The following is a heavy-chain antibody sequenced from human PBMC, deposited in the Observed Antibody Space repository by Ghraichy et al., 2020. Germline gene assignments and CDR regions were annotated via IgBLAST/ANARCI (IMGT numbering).Heavy chain of an antibody. CDR1: GYSISSGYY. V-gene: IGHV4-38-2*02. Sequence: SETLSLTCAVSGYSISSGYYWGWIRQPPGKGLEWIGSIYHSGSTYYNPSLKSRVTISVDTSKNQFSLKLSSVTAADTAVYYCAREAVTNWFDPWGQGTLVTVSS. CDR3: AREAVTNWFDP. J-gene: IGHJ5*02. D-gene: IGHD4-17*01. CDR2: IYHSGST.